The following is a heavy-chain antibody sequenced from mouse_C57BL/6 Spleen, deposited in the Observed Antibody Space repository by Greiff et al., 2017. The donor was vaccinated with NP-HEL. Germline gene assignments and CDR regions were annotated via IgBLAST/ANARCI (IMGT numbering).Heavy chain of an antibody. CDR3: ARERTTVVATDYAMDD. V-gene: IGHV5-16*01. Sequence: EVKLMESEGGLVQPGSSMKLSCTASGFTFSDYYMAWVRQVPEKGLEWVANINYDGSSTYYLDSLKSRFIISRDNAKNILYLQMSSLKSEDTATYYCARERTTVVATDYAMDDWGQGTSVTVSS. CDR1: GFTFSDYY. J-gene: IGHJ4*01. CDR2: INYDGSST. D-gene: IGHD1-1*01.